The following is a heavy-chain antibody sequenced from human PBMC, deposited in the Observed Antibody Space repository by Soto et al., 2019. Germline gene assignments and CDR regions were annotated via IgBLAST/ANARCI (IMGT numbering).Heavy chain of an antibody. D-gene: IGHD3-22*01. CDR2: IFPSDSDT. J-gene: IGHJ5*02. Sequence: PGESLKMSCGTSGYRFTSYWIALVLQMPGKGLEWMGIIFPSDSDTRYSPSFQGQVTISADRSTSTVFLQWASLKASDTAVYFCARKDKSGYFNWFDPWGQGTLVTVSS. CDR3: ARKDKSGYFNWFDP. V-gene: IGHV5-51*01. CDR1: GYRFTSYW.